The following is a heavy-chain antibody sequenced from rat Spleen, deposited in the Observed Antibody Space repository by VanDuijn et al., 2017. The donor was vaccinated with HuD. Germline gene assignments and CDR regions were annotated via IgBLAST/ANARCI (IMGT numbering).Heavy chain of an antibody. Sequence: EVQLQESGPGLVKPSQSLSLTCSVTGFSITSNYWGWIRKFPGNKMEWMGYISYSGSTSYNPSLKSRISITRDTSKNQFFLQLNSVTTEDTATYYCARHGRGGTTYYYVLDAWGQGASVTVSS. J-gene: IGHJ4*01. D-gene: IGHD4-3*01. V-gene: IGHV3-1*01. CDR3: ARHGRGGTTYYYVLDA. CDR1: GFSITSNY. CDR2: ISYSGST.